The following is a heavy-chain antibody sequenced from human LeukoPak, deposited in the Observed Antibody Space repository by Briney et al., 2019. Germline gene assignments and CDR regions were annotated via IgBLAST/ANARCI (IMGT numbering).Heavy chain of an antibody. V-gene: IGHV3-74*01. J-gene: IGHJ4*02. CDR3: ASRRSTSFDY. Sequence: GESLRLSCAASGFTFSNYWMHWVRQAPGKGLEWVSRINSDETSTNYADSVKGRFTISRDNAKNTLYLQMNSLRAEDTAVYYCASRRSTSFDYWGQGTLVTVS. CDR1: GFTFSNYW. D-gene: IGHD5/OR15-5a*01. CDR2: INSDETST.